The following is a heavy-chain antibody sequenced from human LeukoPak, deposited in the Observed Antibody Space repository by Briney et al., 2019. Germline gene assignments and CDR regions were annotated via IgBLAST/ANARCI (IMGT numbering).Heavy chain of an antibody. CDR3: ARFISRDGYNSTGFDY. V-gene: IGHV4-31*03. D-gene: IGHD5-24*01. CDR1: GGSISSGGYY. Sequence: PSETLSLTCTVSGGSISSGGYYWSWIRQHPGKGLEWIGYIYYSGSTYYNPSLKSRVTISVDTSKNQFSLKLSSVTAADTAVYYCARFISRDGYNSTGFDYWGQGTLVTVSS. CDR2: IYYSGST. J-gene: IGHJ4*02.